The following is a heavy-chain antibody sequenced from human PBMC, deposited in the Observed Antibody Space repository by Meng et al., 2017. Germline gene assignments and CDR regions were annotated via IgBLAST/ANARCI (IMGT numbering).Heavy chain of an antibody. J-gene: IGHJ2*01. Sequence: QVQVVECGAEVKKPGASGNVSCKASGYTFTSYGISWVRQAPGQGLEWMGWISAYNGNTNDAQKLQGRVTMTTDTSTSTVNMERRSLRSDDTAVYYCARGGSRYYGDYNWYFDLWGRGTLVTVSS. CDR1: GYTFTSYG. CDR3: ARGGSRYYGDYNWYFDL. CDR2: ISAYNGNT. V-gene: IGHV1-18*01. D-gene: IGHD4-17*01.